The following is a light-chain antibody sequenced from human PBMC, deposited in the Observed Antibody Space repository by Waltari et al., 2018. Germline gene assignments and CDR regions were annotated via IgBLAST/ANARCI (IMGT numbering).Light chain of an antibody. V-gene: IGKV1-5*01. J-gene: IGKJ4*01. CDR2: DAS. CDR1: QSIGRR. CDR3: QHYDSYPVT. Sequence: DIQMTQSPSTLSASVGDRVTITCRASQSIGRRMAWYQQRPGKAPEILIYDASRLQSGVPSRFSGSGSGPEFTLIISSLQPDDFATYYCQHYDSYPVTFGGGPRWRSN.